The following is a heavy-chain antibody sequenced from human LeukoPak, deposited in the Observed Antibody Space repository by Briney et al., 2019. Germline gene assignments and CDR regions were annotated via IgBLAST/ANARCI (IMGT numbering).Heavy chain of an antibody. CDR3: TTDLPTMVPGDEAFDI. J-gene: IGHJ3*02. D-gene: IGHD3-10*01. CDR2: IKSKTDGGTT. CDR1: GFTFSNAW. V-gene: IGHV3-15*01. Sequence: GGSLRLSCAASGFTFSNAWMSWVRQAPGKGLEWVGRIKSKTDGGTTDYAAPVKGRFTISRDDSKNTLYLQMNSLKTEDTVVYYCTTDLPTMVPGDEAFDIWGQGTMVTVSS.